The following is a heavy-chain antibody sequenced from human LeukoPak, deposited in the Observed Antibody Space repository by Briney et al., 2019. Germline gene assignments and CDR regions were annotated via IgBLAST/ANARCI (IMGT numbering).Heavy chain of an antibody. Sequence: RPGGSLRLSCAASGFAFSNYWMPWVRQTPGKGLEWVANIKRDGSERNYVDSVKGRFTISRDNARNSLFLQMNSLRAEDTAVYYCAKDLDRGFSRFVQDIVVVPAADYWGQGTLVTVSS. J-gene: IGHJ4*02. D-gene: IGHD2-2*01. CDR1: GFAFSNYW. V-gene: IGHV3-7*03. CDR2: IKRDGSER. CDR3: AKDLDRGFSRFVQDIVVVPAADY.